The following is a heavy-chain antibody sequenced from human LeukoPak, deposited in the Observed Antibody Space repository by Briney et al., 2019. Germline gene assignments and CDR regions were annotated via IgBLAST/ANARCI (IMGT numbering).Heavy chain of an antibody. CDR1: GFTVSSNH. CDR2: IYSGGTI. J-gene: IGHJ4*02. CDR3: ARDGENHYYDY. V-gene: IGHV3-66*01. Sequence: GGSLRLSCAASGFTVSSNHMSWVRQAPGKGLEWVSVIYSGGTIYYADSVKGRFAISRDNSKNTVYLEMNSLRAEDTAVYYCARDGENHYYDYWGQGTLVTVSS. D-gene: IGHD7-27*01.